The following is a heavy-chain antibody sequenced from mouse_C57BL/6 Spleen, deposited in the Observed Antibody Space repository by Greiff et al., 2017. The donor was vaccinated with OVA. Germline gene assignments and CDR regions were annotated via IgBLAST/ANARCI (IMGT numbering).Heavy chain of an antibody. Sequence: EVKLMESGPGLVKPSQSLSLTCSVTGYSIPSGYYWNWIRQFPGNKLEWMGYISYDGSNNYNPSLKNRISITRDTSKNQFFLKLNSVTTEDTATYYCARGSNYEYYFDYWGQGTTLTVSS. J-gene: IGHJ2*01. CDR3: ARGSNYEYYFDY. V-gene: IGHV3-6*01. CDR2: ISYDGSN. CDR1: GYSIPSGYY. D-gene: IGHD2-5*01.